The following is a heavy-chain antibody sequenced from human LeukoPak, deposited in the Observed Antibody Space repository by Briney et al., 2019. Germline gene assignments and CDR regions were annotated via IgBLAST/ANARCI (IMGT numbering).Heavy chain of an antibody. Sequence: GESLKISCKGSGYSFTSYWIGWVRQMPGKGLEWMGIIYPGDSDPRYNPSFQGQVTISADKSTSTAYLQWSSLKASDTAMYYCARQIAEVGTSRYLDIWGRGTLVTVSS. CDR3: ARQIAEVGTSRYLDI. D-gene: IGHD6-13*01. CDR1: GYSFTSYW. J-gene: IGHJ2*01. CDR2: IYPGDSDP. V-gene: IGHV5-51*01.